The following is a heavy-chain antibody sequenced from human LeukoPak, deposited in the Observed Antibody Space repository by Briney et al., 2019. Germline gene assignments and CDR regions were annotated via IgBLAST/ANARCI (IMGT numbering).Heavy chain of an antibody. CDR2: ISAYNGNT. V-gene: IGHV1-18*01. J-gene: IGHJ6*02. D-gene: IGHD6-13*01. CDR3: ARDREPVYSSSSYGMDV. CDR1: GCTFTSYG. Sequence: ASVKVSCKASGCTFTSYGISWVRQAPGQGLEWMGWISAYNGNTNYAQKLQGRVTMTTDTSTSTAYMELRSLRSDDTAVYYCARDREPVYSSSSYGMDVWGQGTTVTVSS.